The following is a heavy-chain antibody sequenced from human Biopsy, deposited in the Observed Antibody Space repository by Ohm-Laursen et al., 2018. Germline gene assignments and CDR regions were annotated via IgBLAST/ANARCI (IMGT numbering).Heavy chain of an antibody. Sequence: SVKVSCNASGYTFTSYGIDWVRQAPGQGLEWMGWISTYNGDTNYAQRFQGRVTMTTDTSTSTAYMELRSLRSDDTAVYYCARERGGYKRTDYWGQGTLVTVSS. CDR3: ARERGGYKRTDY. V-gene: IGHV1-18*01. CDR1: GYTFTSYG. D-gene: IGHD5-24*01. CDR2: ISTYNGDT. J-gene: IGHJ4*02.